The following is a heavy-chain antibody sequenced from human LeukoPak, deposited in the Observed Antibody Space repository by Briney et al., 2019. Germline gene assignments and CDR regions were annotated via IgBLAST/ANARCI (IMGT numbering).Heavy chain of an antibody. Sequence: SETLSLTCTDSGGSISSYYWSWIRQPPGKGLEWIGYIYYSGSTNYNPSLKSRVTISVDTSKNQFSLKLSSVTAADTAVYYCARNVEQWLVFDWGQGTLVTVSS. CDR1: GGSISSYY. V-gene: IGHV4-59*01. D-gene: IGHD6-19*01. J-gene: IGHJ4*02. CDR2: IYYSGST. CDR3: ARNVEQWLVFD.